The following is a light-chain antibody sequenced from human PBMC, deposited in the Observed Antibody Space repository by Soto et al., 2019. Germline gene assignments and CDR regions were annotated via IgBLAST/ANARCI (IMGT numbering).Light chain of an antibody. CDR2: DAS. CDR1: QSVSSN. V-gene: IGKV3-15*01. CDR3: QQYNNWRCT. J-gene: IGKJ1*01. Sequence: EIVMTQSPATLSVSPGERATLSCRASQSVSSNLAWYQQKPGQAPRLLIYDASTRATGIPARFSGSGSGTEFTLTISSLQSEDFAVYYCQQYNNWRCTFGQGTKVEIK.